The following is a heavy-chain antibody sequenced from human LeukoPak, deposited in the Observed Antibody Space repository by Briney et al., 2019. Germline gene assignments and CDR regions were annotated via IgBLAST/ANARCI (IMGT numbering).Heavy chain of an antibody. CDR3: TRDQYSGHWYYAFDI. Sequence: GGSLRLSCAASGFTFSSYSMNWVRQAPGKGPEWVSYISSSLSVIYYADSVKGRSTISRDNAKNSLFLQMNDLRDEDTAVYYCTRDQYSGHWYYAFDIWGQGTRVTVSS. CDR1: GFTFSSYS. D-gene: IGHD6-19*01. CDR2: ISSSLSVI. J-gene: IGHJ3*02. V-gene: IGHV3-48*02.